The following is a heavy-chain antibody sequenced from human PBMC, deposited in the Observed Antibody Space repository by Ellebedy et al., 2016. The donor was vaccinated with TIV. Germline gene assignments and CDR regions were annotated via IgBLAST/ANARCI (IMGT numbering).Heavy chain of an antibody. J-gene: IGHJ4*02. V-gene: IGHV3-30*03. Sequence: GGSLRLSXAASGFRFNAYAMHWVRQAPGKGLEWVAFISDDGKREFYADAVKGRFTASRDDSDNTFYVQMNSLKPADTAVYYCARDRITTWSLDYWGQGTLVTVSS. CDR1: GFRFNAYA. CDR3: ARDRITTWSLDY. CDR2: ISDDGKRE. D-gene: IGHD2-2*01.